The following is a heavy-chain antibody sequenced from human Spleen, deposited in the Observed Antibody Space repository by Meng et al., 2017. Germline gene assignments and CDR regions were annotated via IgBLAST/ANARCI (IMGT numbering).Heavy chain of an antibody. V-gene: IGHV1-2*06. J-gene: IGHJ4*02. CDR2: INPNSGGT. CDR3: ARDPTSYFGSGSYFDY. D-gene: IGHD3-10*01. CDR1: GYTFTGYY. Sequence: QVQLVQSGAEVKKPGSSVKVSCKASGYTFTGYYMHWVRQAPGQGLEWMGRINPNSGGTNYAQKFQGRVTMTRDTSISTAYMELSRLRSDDTAVYYCARDPTSYFGSGSYFDYWGQGTLVTVSS.